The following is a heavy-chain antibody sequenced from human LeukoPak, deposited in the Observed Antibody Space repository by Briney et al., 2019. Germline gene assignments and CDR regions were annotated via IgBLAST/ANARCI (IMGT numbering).Heavy chain of an antibody. J-gene: IGHJ6*03. V-gene: IGHV3-53*01. CDR1: GGSFSGYY. CDR3: ARVIRKYCSSTSCYPIYYYYMDV. D-gene: IGHD2-2*01. CDR2: IYSGGST. Sequence: ETLSLTCAVYGGSFSGYYWSWIRQPPGKGLEWVSVIYSGGSTYYADSVKGRFTISRDNSKNTLYLQMNSLRAEDTAVYYCARVIRKYCSSTSCYPIYYYYMDVWGKGTTVTVSS.